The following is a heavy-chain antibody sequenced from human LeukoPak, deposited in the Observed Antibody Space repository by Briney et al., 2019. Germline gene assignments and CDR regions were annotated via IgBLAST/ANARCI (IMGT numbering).Heavy chain of an antibody. CDR1: GFPFSDYY. J-gene: IGHJ4*02. CDR2: ISSSGSTI. V-gene: IGHV3-11*01. D-gene: IGHD6-13*01. CDR3: ARGGIAAAGTIIDY. Sequence: GGSLRLSFAASGFPFSDYYMSWIRPAPGKGLEWVSYISSSGSTIYYADSVKGRFTISRDNAKNSLYLQMNSLRAEDTAVYYCARGGIAAAGTIIDYWGQGTLVTVSS.